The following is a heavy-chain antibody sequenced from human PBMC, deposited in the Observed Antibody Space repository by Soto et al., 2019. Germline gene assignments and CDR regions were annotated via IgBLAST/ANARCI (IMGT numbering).Heavy chain of an antibody. CDR3: TRDPNYDFWSGYPGYGMDV. J-gene: IGHJ6*02. CDR1: GFTFSSYS. V-gene: IGHV3-21*01. D-gene: IGHD3-3*01. CDR2: ISSSSSYI. Sequence: GGSLRLSCAASGFTFSSYSMNWVRQAPGKGLEWVSSISSSSSYIYYADSVKGRFAISRDNAKNSLYLQMNSLRAEDTAVYYCTRDPNYDFWSGYPGYGMDVWGQGTTVTVSS.